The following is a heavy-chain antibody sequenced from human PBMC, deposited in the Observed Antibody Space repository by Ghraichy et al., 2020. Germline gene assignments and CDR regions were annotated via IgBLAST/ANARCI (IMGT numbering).Heavy chain of an antibody. CDR2: ISGSGGST. D-gene: IGHD3-22*01. V-gene: IGHV3-23*01. CDR3: AKSQAGSQVVFDY. Sequence: GGSLRLSCAASGFTFSTSAMSWVRQAPGKGLEWVTAISGSGGSTFYADSVKGRFTISRDNSKNTVYLQMNSLRAEDTALYYCAKSQAGSQVVFDYWGQGTLVTVSS. CDR1: GFTFSTSA. J-gene: IGHJ4*02.